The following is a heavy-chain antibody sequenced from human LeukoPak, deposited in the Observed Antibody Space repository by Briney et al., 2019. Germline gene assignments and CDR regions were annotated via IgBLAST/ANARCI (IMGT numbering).Heavy chain of an antibody. Sequence: ASVKVSCKVSGYTLTELSMHWVRQAPGKGLEWMGGFDPEDGETIYAQKFQGRVTMTEDTSTDTAYMELSSLRSEDTAVYYCATDADFWNGYSKPPYFDYWGQGTLVTVSS. J-gene: IGHJ4*01. V-gene: IGHV1-24*01. CDR3: ATDADFWNGYSKPPYFDY. D-gene: IGHD3-3*01. CDR1: GYTLTELS. CDR2: FDPEDGET.